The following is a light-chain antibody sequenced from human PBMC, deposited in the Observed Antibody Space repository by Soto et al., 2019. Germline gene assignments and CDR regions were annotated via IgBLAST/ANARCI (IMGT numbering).Light chain of an antibody. J-gene: IGLJ2*01. CDR1: SGDVGSYNL. V-gene: IGLV2-23*02. CDR3: CSYAGSSTFDVV. CDR2: EVS. Sequence: QSVLTQPASVSGSPGQSITISCTGTSGDVGSYNLVSWYQQHPGKAPKLMIYEVSKRPSGVSNRFSGSKSGNTASLTISGLQAEDEADYYCCSYAGSSTFDVVFGGGTKLTVL.